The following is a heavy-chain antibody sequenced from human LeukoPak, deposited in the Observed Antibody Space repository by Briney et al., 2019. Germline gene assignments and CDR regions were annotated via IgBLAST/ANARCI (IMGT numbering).Heavy chain of an antibody. CDR3: AREGGAGGTIDY. CDR2: ISGSTIYI. J-gene: IGHJ4*02. V-gene: IGHV3-21*04. Sequence: GGSLRLSCAASGFTFSGFYMNWFRQAPGKGVEWVSTISGSTIYIYYADSVKGRFTISRDNAKNSLSLQMNSLRAEDTAVYYCAREGGAGGTIDYWGQGTLVTVSS. D-gene: IGHD2-8*01. CDR1: GFTFSGFY.